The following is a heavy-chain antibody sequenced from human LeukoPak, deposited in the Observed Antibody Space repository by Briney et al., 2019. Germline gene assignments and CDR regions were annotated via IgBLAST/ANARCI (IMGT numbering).Heavy chain of an antibody. CDR2: IYYSGST. CDR1: GGSISSYY. CDR3: ARDRDYDFWSGYLGGYYYGMDV. V-gene: IGHV4-59*01. Sequence: SETLSLTCTVSGGSISSYYWSWIRQPPGKGLEWIGYIYYSGSTNYNPSLKSRVTISVDTSKNQFSLKLSSVTAADTAVYYCARDRDYDFWSGYLGGYYYGMDVWGQGTTVTAPS. J-gene: IGHJ6*02. D-gene: IGHD3-3*01.